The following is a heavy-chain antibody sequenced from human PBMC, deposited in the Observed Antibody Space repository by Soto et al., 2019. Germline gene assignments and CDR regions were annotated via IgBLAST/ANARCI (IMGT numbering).Heavy chain of an antibody. CDR2: ISKDGSVQ. CDR3: ARSRSGAVPDSFGY. Sequence: QVQLVESGGRVVQPGRSLRLSCAASGFIFNRYAIHWVRQTPGKGLEWVAVISKDGSVQYYADSVRGRFIISRDKSKDTVYLEMNSLRVEDTAVFYCARSRSGAVPDSFGYWGQGTLVTVSS. J-gene: IGHJ4*02. CDR1: GFIFNRYA. D-gene: IGHD3-3*01. V-gene: IGHV3-30-3*01.